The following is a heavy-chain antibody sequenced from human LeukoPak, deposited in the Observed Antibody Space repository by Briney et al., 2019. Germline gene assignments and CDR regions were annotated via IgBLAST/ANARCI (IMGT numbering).Heavy chain of an antibody. CDR1: GYSLGKNYY. CDR2: IYGTGST. V-gene: IGHV4-38-2*01. D-gene: IGHD3-16*01. J-gene: IGHJ4*02. Sequence: PSETLSLTCAVSGYSLGKNYYWGWIRQPPGKGLAWIGRIYGTGSTSYNPSLMNRVTMSVDTSKNHFSLKLTSVTAADTAVYYCARYDSRGSASTRFDYWGQGILVTISS. CDR3: ARYDSRGSASTRFDY.